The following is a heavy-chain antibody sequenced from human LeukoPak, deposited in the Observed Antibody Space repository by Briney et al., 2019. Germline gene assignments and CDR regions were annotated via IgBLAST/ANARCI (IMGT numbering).Heavy chain of an antibody. CDR1: GGSISSGGYY. CDR3: ARESPRITIFGVVITFDY. Sequence: SETLSLTCTVSGGSISSGGYYWSWIRQHPGKGLEWIGYIYYSGSTYYNPSLESRVTISVDTSKNQFSLKLSSVTAADTAVYYCARESPRITIFGVVITFDYWGQGTLVTVSS. CDR2: IYYSGST. D-gene: IGHD3-3*01. V-gene: IGHV4-31*03. J-gene: IGHJ4*02.